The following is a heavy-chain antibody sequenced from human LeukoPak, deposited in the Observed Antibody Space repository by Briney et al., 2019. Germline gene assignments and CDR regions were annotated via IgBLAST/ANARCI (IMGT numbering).Heavy chain of an antibody. D-gene: IGHD2-15*01. CDR3: AREITIGYCSGGSCYELRGNFDY. V-gene: IGHV4-61*02. CDR2: VYTSGSS. J-gene: IGHJ4*02. Sequence: SQTLSLTCTVSGDSISSGSYYWSWIRQPAGNGLEWIVRVYTSGSSNYNPSLKSRVTISVDTSKNQFSLKLSSVTAADTAVYYCAREITIGYCSGGSCYELRGNFDYWGQGTLVTVSS. CDR1: GDSISSGSYY.